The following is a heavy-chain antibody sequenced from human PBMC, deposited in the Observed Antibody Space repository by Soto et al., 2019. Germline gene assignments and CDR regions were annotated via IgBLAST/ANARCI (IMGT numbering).Heavy chain of an antibody. D-gene: IGHD4-17*01. V-gene: IGHV4-31*03. CDR1: GGSISSGGYY. J-gene: IGHJ3*02. CDR2: IYYSGST. Sequence: QVQLQESGPGLVKPSQTLSLTCTVSGGSISSGGYYWSWIRQHPGKGLEWIGYIYYSGSTYYNPSLKSRVTIPVDTSKNQFSLKLSSVTAADTAVYYCARAPMTTVTTPAFDIWGQGTMVTVSS. CDR3: ARAPMTTVTTPAFDI.